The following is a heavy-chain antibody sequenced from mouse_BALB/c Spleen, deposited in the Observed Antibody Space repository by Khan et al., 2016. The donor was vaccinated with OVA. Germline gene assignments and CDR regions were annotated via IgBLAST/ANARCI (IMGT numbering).Heavy chain of an antibody. V-gene: IGHV5-6*01. D-gene: IGHD4-1*01. Sequence: EVELVESGGDLVKPGGSLKLSCAASGFTFSSYSMSWVSQTPDKRLEWVASISSGGDYTYYPDSVKGRFTISRDNAKNTLYLQMIDLKSEDTAMYDCADHLTGSFAYWGQGTLVTVSA. J-gene: IGHJ3*01. CDR1: GFTFSSYS. CDR2: ISSGGDYT. CDR3: ADHLTGSFAY.